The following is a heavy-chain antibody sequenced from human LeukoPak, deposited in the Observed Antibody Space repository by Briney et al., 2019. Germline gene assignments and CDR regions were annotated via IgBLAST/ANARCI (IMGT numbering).Heavy chain of an antibody. J-gene: IGHJ4*02. D-gene: IGHD1-26*01. V-gene: IGHV3-9*01. CDR3: ARGRLVGATTVDY. CDR2: ISWNSVTI. Sequence: GGSLRLSCAASGFSFEDYAMNWVREIPGKGLEWVSGISWNSVTIGYADSVKGRFTIARDNAKNSLYLQMNSLRAEDTAVYYCARGRLVGATTVDYWGQGTLVTVSS. CDR1: GFSFEDYA.